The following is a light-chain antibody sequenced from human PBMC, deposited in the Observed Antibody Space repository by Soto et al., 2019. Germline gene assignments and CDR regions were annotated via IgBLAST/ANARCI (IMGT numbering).Light chain of an antibody. CDR1: QSVSSK. Sequence: EIVMTQSPVTLSVSPGERATLSCRASQSVSSKLAWYQQKPGQAPRLLIYGASTRATGIPARFSGSGSGTEFTPRISSLQSEDFAVYYCQQYNNWPQTFGQGTKLEIK. CDR3: QQYNNWPQT. V-gene: IGKV3-15*01. J-gene: IGKJ2*01. CDR2: GAS.